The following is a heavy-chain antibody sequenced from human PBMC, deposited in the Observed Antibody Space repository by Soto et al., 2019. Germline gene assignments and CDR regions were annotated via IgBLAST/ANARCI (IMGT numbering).Heavy chain of an antibody. CDR3: ARVGGMRNSTGSYGFDS. D-gene: IGHD2-2*01. Sequence: GDSVSGSCKTSGYSLRDYYMHWVRQAAGQGLEWMGWINPDSGSTKSAQRFQGRVDMTKDTSISTPYLELTRLRSDDTAVYYCARVGGMRNSTGSYGFDSWGRGTLVSVSS. V-gene: IGHV1-2*02. CDR1: GYSLRDYY. CDR2: INPDSGST. J-gene: IGHJ4*02.